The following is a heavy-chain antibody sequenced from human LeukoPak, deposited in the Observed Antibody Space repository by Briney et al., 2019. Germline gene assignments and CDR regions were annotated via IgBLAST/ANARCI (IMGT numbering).Heavy chain of an antibody. J-gene: IGHJ6*03. CDR2: IGTASDT. CDR3: ARGPPRGKYYYMDV. Sequence: GGSLRLSCEPSGFTFSSFDMHWVRQPTGQGLEWVSPIGTASDTYYPGSVEGRFTLSRDNAKNSLYPQMNSLTAGDTAVYYCARGPPRGKYYYMDVWGKGTTVTVSS. V-gene: IGHV3-13*01. CDR1: GFTFSSFD. D-gene: IGHD1-1*01.